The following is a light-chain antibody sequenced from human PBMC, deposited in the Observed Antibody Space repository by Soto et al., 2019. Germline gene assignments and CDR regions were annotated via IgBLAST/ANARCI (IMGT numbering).Light chain of an antibody. CDR2: YDS. Sequence: SYELTQPPSVSVAPGKTARITCGGDNIGTKNVHWYQQKPGQAPVLVIYYDSARPSGIPERFSGSKPGNTATLTISRVEDGDEADYYCQVLDSNSDRYVFGTGTKVTVL. CDR3: QVLDSNSDRYV. V-gene: IGLV3-21*04. J-gene: IGLJ1*01. CDR1: NIGTKN.